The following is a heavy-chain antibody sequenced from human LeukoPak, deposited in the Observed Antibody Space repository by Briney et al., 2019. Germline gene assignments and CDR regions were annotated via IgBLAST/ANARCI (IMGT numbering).Heavy chain of an antibody. Sequence: GGSLRLSCAASGFTVSSNYMSWVRQAPGKGLEGVSVIYSGGSTYYADSVKGRFTISRDNSKNTLYLQMNSLRAEDTAVYYCARDVPYDSSGYYEVALDIWGQGTMVTVSS. CDR1: GFTVSSNY. CDR3: ARDVPYDSSGYYEVALDI. J-gene: IGHJ3*02. CDR2: IYSGGST. V-gene: IGHV3-53*01. D-gene: IGHD3-22*01.